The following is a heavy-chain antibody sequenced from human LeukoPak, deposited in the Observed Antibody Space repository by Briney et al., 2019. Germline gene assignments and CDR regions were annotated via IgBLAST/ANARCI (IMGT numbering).Heavy chain of an antibody. CDR1: GFTFRSYA. Sequence: PGGSLRLSCVGTGFTFRSYAMTWIRQAPGKGLEWVADIGGSGSSAFYADSMKGRFTISRDNAKSTLYVEMHSLRVEDTAVYFCAKLADFWSGYYSSFYYYYMDVWGKGTAVTVSS. CDR3: AKLADFWSGYYSSFYYYYMDV. J-gene: IGHJ6*03. CDR2: IGGSGSSA. V-gene: IGHV3-23*01. D-gene: IGHD3-3*01.